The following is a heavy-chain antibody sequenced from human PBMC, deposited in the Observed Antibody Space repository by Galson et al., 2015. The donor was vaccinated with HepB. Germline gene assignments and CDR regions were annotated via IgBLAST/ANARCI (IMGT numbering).Heavy chain of an antibody. D-gene: IGHD6-13*01. CDR1: GFTFSSYG. CDR2: ISYDGSNK. Sequence: SLRLSCAASGFTFSSYGMHWVRQAPGKGLEWVAVISYDGSNKYYADSVKGRFTISRDNSKNTLYLQMNSLRAEDTAVYYCAKDLTIAAAGTGEDYWGQGTLVTVSS. V-gene: IGHV3-30*18. CDR3: AKDLTIAAAGTGEDY. J-gene: IGHJ4*02.